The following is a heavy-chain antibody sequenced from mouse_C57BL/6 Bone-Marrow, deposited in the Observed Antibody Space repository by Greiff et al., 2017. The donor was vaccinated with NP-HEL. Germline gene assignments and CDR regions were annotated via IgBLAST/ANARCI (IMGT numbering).Heavy chain of an antibody. J-gene: IGHJ4*01. D-gene: IGHD1-1*01. CDR3: ARHGIYYYGSSPYYYAMDY. Sequence: EVQLVESGGDLVKPGGSLKLSCAASGFTFSSYGMSWVRQTPDKRLEWVATISSGGSYTYYPDSVKGRFTISSDNAKHTLYLQMSSLKSEDTAMYYCARHGIYYYGSSPYYYAMDYWGQGTSVTVSS. CDR1: GFTFSSYG. V-gene: IGHV5-6*01. CDR2: ISSGGSYT.